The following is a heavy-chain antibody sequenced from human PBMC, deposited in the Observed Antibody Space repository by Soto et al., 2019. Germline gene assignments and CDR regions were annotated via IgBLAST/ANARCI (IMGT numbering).Heavy chain of an antibody. V-gene: IGHV1-69*12. Sequence: QVQLVQSGAEVKKPGSSVKVSCKASGGTFSSYAISWVRQAPGQGLEWMGGIIPIFGSANYAQKFQGRVTITADEDTSTAYMELSSLSSEDTAVYYCASERIILFGGSCYFDCRYYYYGMDVWVQGTTVTVSS. CDR2: IIPIFGSA. D-gene: IGHD2-15*01. CDR3: ASERIILFGGSCYFDCRYYYYGMDV. J-gene: IGHJ6*02. CDR1: GGTFSSYA.